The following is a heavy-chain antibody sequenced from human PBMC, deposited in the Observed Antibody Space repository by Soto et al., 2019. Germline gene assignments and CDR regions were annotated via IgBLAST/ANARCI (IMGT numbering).Heavy chain of an antibody. D-gene: IGHD1-26*01. Sequence: GGSLRLSCAASGFTFSSYAMSWVRQAPGKGLEWVSAISGSGGSTYYADSVKGRLTISRDNSKNTLYLQMNSLRAEDTAVYYCAKDPGSGSYPAAFDIWGQGTMVTVSS. J-gene: IGHJ3*02. V-gene: IGHV3-23*01. CDR1: GFTFSSYA. CDR2: ISGSGGST. CDR3: AKDPGSGSYPAAFDI.